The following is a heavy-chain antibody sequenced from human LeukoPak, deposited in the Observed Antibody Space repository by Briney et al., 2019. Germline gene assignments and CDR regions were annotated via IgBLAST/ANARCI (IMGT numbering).Heavy chain of an antibody. J-gene: IGHJ6*02. Sequence: GGSLRLSCAASGFTFDDYGMNWVRQAPGKGLEWVSGINWNGGSIGYVDSVKGRFTISRDNAKKSLYLQVNSLRVEDTALYHCARGSYSSSSEYFYNHYGMDVWGQGTTVIVSS. D-gene: IGHD6-6*01. CDR2: INWNGGSI. CDR1: GFTFDDYG. CDR3: ARGSYSSSSEYFYNHYGMDV. V-gene: IGHV3-20*01.